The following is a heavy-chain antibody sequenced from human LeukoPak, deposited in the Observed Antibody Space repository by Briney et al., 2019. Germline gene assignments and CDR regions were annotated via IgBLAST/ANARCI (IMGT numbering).Heavy chain of an antibody. CDR3: ARVGPQDGGAMWWLRRYYYYGMDV. J-gene: IGHJ6*02. Sequence: GRSLRLSCATSGFTFSRYAMHWVRQAPGKGLEWVALISYDANIGSNKYYADSVKGRFTISRDNSKNTLYLQMNSLRAEDTAVYYCARVGPQDGGAMWWLRRYYYYGMDVWGQGTTVTVSS. CDR1: GFTFSRYA. CDR2: ISYDANIGSNK. D-gene: IGHD3-16*01. V-gene: IGHV3-30-3*01.